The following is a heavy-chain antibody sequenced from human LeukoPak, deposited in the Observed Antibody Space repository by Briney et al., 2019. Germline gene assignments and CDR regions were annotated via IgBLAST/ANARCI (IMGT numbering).Heavy chain of an antibody. CDR1: GGSFSGYY. CDR2: INHSGST. Sequence: SETLSLTCAVYGGSFSGYYWSWIRQPPGKGLEWLGEINHSGSTNYNPSLKSRVTISVDTSKNQFSLKLSSVTAADTAVYYCARTYSSSGFNWFDPWGQGTLVTVSS. CDR3: ARTYSSSGFNWFDP. J-gene: IGHJ5*02. V-gene: IGHV4-34*01. D-gene: IGHD6-6*01.